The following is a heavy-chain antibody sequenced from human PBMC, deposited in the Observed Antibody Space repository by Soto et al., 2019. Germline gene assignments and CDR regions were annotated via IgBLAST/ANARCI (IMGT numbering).Heavy chain of an antibody. CDR2: IMPFFGSG. CDR1: RGTFTNYA. V-gene: IGHV1-69*13. J-gene: IGHJ4*02. D-gene: IGHD3-22*01. CDR3: ARDRDGYYSQFVY. Sequence: SVKVSCKALRGTFTNYAFSWVRQAPGQGLEWMGGIMPFFGSGNYAQKFQGRINITADESTSSVYLELTSLRSEDTAVYYCARDRDGYYSQFVYWGQGTLVTVSS.